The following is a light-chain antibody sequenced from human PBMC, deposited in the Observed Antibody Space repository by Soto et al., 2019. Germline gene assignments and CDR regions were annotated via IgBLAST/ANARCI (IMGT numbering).Light chain of an antibody. CDR3: CSYAGSYTEV. CDR2: DVS. CDR1: SSDVGGYNY. Sequence: QSALTQPRSVSGSPVQSVTISFTGTSSDVGGYNYVSWYQQHPGKAPKLMIYDVSKRPSGVPDRFSGSKSGNTASLTISGLQAEDEADYYCCSYAGSYTEVFGTGTKVTVL. J-gene: IGLJ1*01. V-gene: IGLV2-11*01.